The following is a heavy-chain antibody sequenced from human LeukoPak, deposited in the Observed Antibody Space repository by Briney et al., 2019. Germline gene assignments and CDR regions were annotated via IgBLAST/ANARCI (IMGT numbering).Heavy chain of an antibody. D-gene: IGHD3-22*01. CDR1: GGSISSSSYY. Sequence: SETLSLTCNVSGGSISSSSYYWGWIRQPPGKGLEWIGNLYYSGSTYYNSSLKSRVTISVDTSRNQFSLKLSSVTAADTAVYYCASTDSSGYRVDHWGQGTLVTVSS. CDR2: LYYSGST. V-gene: IGHV4-39*01. CDR3: ASTDSSGYRVDH. J-gene: IGHJ4*02.